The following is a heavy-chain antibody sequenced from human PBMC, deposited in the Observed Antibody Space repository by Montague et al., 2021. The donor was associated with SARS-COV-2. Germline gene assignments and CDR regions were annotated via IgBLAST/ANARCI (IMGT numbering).Heavy chain of an antibody. CDR3: ERVHYYTGYVDS. CDR2: IYFSGST. Sequence: SETLSLTCTVSGGSMRDYYWSWIRQPPGGGLEWIGYIYFSGSTXSXPSXNSRVTLSLDTSKNQFSLNLRSVTASATAFYDCERVHYYTGYVDSWGPGTLVSVSS. CDR1: GGSMRDYY. D-gene: IGHD3-22*01. V-gene: IGHV4-59*01. J-gene: IGHJ4*02.